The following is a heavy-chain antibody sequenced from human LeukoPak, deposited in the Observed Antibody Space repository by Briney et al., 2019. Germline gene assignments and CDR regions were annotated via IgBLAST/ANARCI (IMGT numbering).Heavy chain of an antibody. V-gene: IGHV3-23*01. J-gene: IGHJ4*02. CDR1: GFTFSTYA. CDR2: ITDSGGNT. CDR3: ARAGHCTNGICYTADFDY. Sequence: HSGGSLRLSCTASGFTFSTYAMSWVRQASGKGLEWVSAITDSGGNTYYAAPVKGRFTISRDNSKNTLYLQMNSLRAEDTAAYYCARAGHCTNGICYTADFDYWGQGTLVTVSS. D-gene: IGHD2-8*01.